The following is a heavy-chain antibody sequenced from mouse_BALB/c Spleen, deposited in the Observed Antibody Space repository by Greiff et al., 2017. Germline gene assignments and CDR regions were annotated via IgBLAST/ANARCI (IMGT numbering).Heavy chain of an antibody. Sequence: VKVVESGAGLVKPGASVKLSCKASGYTFTEYIIHWVKQRSGQGLEWIGWFYPGSGSIKYNEKFKDKATLTADKSSSTVYMELSRLTSEDSAVYFCARHEEKAYDYHYAMDYWGQGTSVTVSS. J-gene: IGHJ4*01. CDR3: ARHEEKAYDYHYAMDY. V-gene: IGHV1-62-2*01. CDR2: FYPGSGSI. CDR1: GYTFTEYI. D-gene: IGHD2-4*01.